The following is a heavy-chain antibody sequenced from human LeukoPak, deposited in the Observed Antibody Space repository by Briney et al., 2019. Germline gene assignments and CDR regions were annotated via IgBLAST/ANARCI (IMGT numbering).Heavy chain of an antibody. D-gene: IGHD4-17*01. J-gene: IGHJ3*02. V-gene: IGHV4-39*07. Sequence: SETLSLTCTVSGGSISSSSYYWGWIRQPPGKGLEWIGGIYYSGSTYYNPSLKSRVTISLDTSKNQFSLKLSSVTAADTAVYYCARDPYGDFVQHAFDIWGQGTMVTVSS. CDR1: GGSISSSSYY. CDR2: IYYSGST. CDR3: ARDPYGDFVQHAFDI.